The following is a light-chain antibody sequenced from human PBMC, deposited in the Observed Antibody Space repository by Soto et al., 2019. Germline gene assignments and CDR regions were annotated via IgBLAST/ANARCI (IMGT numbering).Light chain of an antibody. CDR3: QQYFTTPIT. V-gene: IGKV4-1*01. Sequence: DIVMTQSPASLAVSLGERATINCKSSQSVLYNSNNKNYLAWYQQKPGQPPKLLIYWASTRESGVPDRFSGSGSGTGFTLTISSLQTEDVAVYYCQQYFTTPITFGQGTRLEIK. CDR1: QSVLYNSNNKNY. J-gene: IGKJ5*01. CDR2: WAS.